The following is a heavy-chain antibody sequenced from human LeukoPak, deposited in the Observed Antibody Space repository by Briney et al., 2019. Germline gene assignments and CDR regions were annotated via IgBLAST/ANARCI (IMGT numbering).Heavy chain of an antibody. D-gene: IGHD3-3*01. V-gene: IGHV3-23*01. CDR2: MSGSGGST. Sequence: GGSLRLSCAASGFTFSTNAMHWVRQAPGKGLEWVSAMSGSGGSTYYADSVKGRFTISRDNSKNTLYLQMSSLRAEDTAVYYCAKATSNFWSGPDVWGKGTTVTVSS. J-gene: IGHJ6*04. CDR1: GFTFSTNA. CDR3: AKATSNFWSGPDV.